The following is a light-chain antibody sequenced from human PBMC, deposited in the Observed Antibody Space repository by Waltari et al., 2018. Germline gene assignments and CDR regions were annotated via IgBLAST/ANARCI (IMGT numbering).Light chain of an antibody. CDR2: WAS. Sequence: DIVMTQSPDSLAASMGERDTINCKSSPIVLYISNNKNYLVWYQQKPDQPPKLLIHWASTRESGVPDRFSGSGSGTDFTLTISSLQAEDVAVYYCQQSYSSPPTFGQGTKVEIK. J-gene: IGKJ1*01. CDR3: QQSYSSPPT. V-gene: IGKV4-1*01. CDR1: PIVLYISNNKNY.